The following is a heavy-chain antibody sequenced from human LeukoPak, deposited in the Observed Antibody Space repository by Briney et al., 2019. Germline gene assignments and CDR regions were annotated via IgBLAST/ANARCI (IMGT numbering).Heavy chain of an antibody. V-gene: IGHV5-51*01. CDR2: IYPGDSDT. Sequence: GESLKISCKASGYNFSNFWIGWVRQMPGKGLEWMGIIYPGDSDTRYSPSFQGQVTISADKSIITAYLQWSSLKASDTAMYYCARTGYSSGWYGSFDIWGQGTLVTVSS. J-gene: IGHJ3*02. CDR3: ARTGYSSGWYGSFDI. CDR1: GYNFSNFW. D-gene: IGHD6-19*01.